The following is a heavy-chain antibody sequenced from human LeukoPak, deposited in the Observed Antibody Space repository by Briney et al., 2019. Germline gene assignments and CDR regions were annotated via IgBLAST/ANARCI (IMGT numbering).Heavy chain of an antibody. CDR3: ARARLSTSYYYDSCGYYKGTFDY. D-gene: IGHD3-22*01. J-gene: IGHJ4*02. CDR1: GYTFTSYG. Sequence: GASVKVSCKASGYTFTSYGISWVRQAPGQGLEWMGWISAYNGNTNYAQKLQGRVTMTTDTSTSTAYMELRSLRSDDTAVYYCARARLSTSYYYDSCGYYKGTFDYWGQGTLVTVSS. CDR2: ISAYNGNT. V-gene: IGHV1-18*01.